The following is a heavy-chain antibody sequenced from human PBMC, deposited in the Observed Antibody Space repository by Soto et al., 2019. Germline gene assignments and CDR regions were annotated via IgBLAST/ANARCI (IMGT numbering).Heavy chain of an antibody. CDR1: GGSISSGGYY. Sequence: PSETLSLTCTVSGGSISSGGYYWSWIRQHPGKGLEWIGYIYYSGSTYYNPSLKSRVTISVDTSKNQFSLKLSSVTAADTAVYYCARGILTGPGSETNYYYYYGMDVWGQGTTVTVSS. CDR3: ARGILTGPGSETNYYYYYGMDV. J-gene: IGHJ6*02. D-gene: IGHD3-9*01. CDR2: IYYSGST. V-gene: IGHV4-31*02.